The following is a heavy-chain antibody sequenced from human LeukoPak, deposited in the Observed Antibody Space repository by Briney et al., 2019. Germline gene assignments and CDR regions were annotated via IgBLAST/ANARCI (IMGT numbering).Heavy chain of an antibody. CDR1: GFTFSSYG. CDR3: AIAGYSSSWPNQYYMDV. Sequence: GGSLRLSCAASGFTFSSYGMHWVRQAPGKGLEWVAVIWYDGSNKYYADSVKGRFTISRDNSKNTLYLQMNSLRTEDTAVYYCAIAGYSSSWPNQYYMDVWGKGTTVTVSS. CDR2: IWYDGSNK. J-gene: IGHJ6*03. D-gene: IGHD6-13*01. V-gene: IGHV3-33*01.